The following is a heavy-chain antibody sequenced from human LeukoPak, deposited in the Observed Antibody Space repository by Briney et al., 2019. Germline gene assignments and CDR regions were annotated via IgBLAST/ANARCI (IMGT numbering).Heavy chain of an antibody. CDR1: GGSISSYY. D-gene: IGHD6-19*01. V-gene: IGHV4-59*01. CDR3: ARVRGEQWLEIIDY. Sequence: PSETLSLTCTVSGGSISSYYWSWIRQPPGKGLEWIGYIYYSVSTNYNPSLESRVTISVDTSKNQFSLKLSSVTAADTAVYYCARVRGEQWLEIIDYWGQGTLVTVS. J-gene: IGHJ4*02. CDR2: IYYSVST.